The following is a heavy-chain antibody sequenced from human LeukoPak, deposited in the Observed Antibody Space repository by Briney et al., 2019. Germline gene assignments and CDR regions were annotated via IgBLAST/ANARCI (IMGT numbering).Heavy chain of an antibody. V-gene: IGHV3-23*01. D-gene: IGHD3-10*01. CDR1: GFTFSSYA. Sequence: GGSLRLSCAASGFTFSSYAMSWVRQAPGQGLEWVSAISGSGGSTYYADSVKGRFTISRDNSKNTLYLQMNSLRAEDTAVYYCAKGGGSARGVFDYWGQGTLVTVSS. CDR2: ISGSGGST. CDR3: AKGGGSARGVFDY. J-gene: IGHJ4*02.